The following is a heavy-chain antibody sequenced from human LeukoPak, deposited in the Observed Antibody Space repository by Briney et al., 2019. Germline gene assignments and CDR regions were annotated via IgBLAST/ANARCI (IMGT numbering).Heavy chain of an antibody. J-gene: IGHJ4*02. V-gene: IGHV3-23*01. CDR2: ISGSGEST. CDR1: GFTFSKYA. Sequence: PGGSLRLTCAASGFTFSKYAVNWVRQAPGKGLEWVSVISGSGESTYYADSVKGRFTISRDNAKNSLYLQMNSLRAEDTAVYYCATWTGLIPGWGQGNLVTVSS. D-gene: IGHD1-1*01. CDR3: ATWTGLIPG.